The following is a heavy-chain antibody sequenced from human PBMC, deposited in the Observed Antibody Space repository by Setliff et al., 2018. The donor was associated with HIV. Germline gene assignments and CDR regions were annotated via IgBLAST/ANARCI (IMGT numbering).Heavy chain of an antibody. V-gene: IGHV3-23*01. D-gene: IGHD2-15*01. CDR2: LSGSGGST. J-gene: IGHJ6*03. CDR3: AKAFGYCSGGSCPVLMDV. Sequence: PGGSLRLSCAASELTFSNYAMTWVRQAPGKGLEWVSSLSGSGGSTYYADSVKGRFTISRDNSKNTLYLQMNSLRAKDAAVHYCAKAFGYCSGGSCPVLMDVWGKGTTVTVSS. CDR1: ELTFSNYA.